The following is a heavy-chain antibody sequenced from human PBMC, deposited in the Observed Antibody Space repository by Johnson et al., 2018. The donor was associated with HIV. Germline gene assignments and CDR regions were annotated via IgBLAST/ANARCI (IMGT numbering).Heavy chain of an antibody. CDR2: ISYDGSNK. CDR3: ARRGGSGWSAFDI. D-gene: IGHD6-19*01. V-gene: IGHV3-30*03. J-gene: IGHJ3*02. Sequence: QVQLVESGGGVVQPGGSLRLSCAASGFTFSSYGMHWVRQAPGKGLEWVAVISYDGSNKYYADSVKGRFTISRDNSKNTLYLQMNSLRAEDTALYYCARRGGSGWSAFDIWGQGTIVTVSS. CDR1: GFTFSSYG.